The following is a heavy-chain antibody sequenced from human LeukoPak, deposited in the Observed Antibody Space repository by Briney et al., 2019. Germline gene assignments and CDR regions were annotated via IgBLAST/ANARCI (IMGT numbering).Heavy chain of an antibody. CDR3: ARRGRDTAMVNYYYMDV. Sequence: GGSLRLSCAASGFTFSSYAMSWVRQAPGKGLEWASAISGSGGSTYYADSVKGRFTISRDNSKNTLYLQMNSLRAEDTAVYYCARRGRDTAMVNYYYMDVWGKGTTVTVSS. V-gene: IGHV3-23*01. D-gene: IGHD5-18*01. CDR2: ISGSGGST. J-gene: IGHJ6*03. CDR1: GFTFSSYA.